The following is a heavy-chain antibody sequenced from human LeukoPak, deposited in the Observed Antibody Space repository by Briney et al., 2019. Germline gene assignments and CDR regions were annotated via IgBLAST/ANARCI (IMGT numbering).Heavy chain of an antibody. D-gene: IGHD3-22*01. CDR3: ARDITMIVVAQYPYGMDV. V-gene: IGHV1-2*02. J-gene: IGHJ6*02. CDR2: VNTISGGA. Sequence: ASVKVSCKASGYMFTGCYIHWVRQAPGQGLEWMGWVNTISGGANYAQKFQGRVNMTRDTSIRTAYMELSRLRSDDTAFYYCARDITMIVVAQYPYGMDVWGQGTAVTVSS. CDR1: GYMFTGCY.